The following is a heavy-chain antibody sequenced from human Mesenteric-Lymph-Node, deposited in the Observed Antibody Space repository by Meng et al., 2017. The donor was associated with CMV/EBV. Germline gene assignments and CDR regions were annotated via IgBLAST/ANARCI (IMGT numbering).Heavy chain of an antibody. CDR3: ARAPRN. J-gene: IGHJ4*02. V-gene: IGHV4-34*01. CDR2: INHSGST. CDR1: GGSFSGYY. Sequence: GSLRLSCAVYGGSFSGYYWSWIRQPPGKGLEWIGEINHSGSTNYNPSLKSRVTISVDTSKNQFSLKLSSVTAADTAVYYCARAPRNWGQGTLVTVSS.